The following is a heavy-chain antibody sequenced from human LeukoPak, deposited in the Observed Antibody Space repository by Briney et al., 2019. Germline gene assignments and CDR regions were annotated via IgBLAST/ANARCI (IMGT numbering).Heavy chain of an antibody. CDR1: GYSFSDQY. D-gene: IGHD1-1*01. CDR3: AKELERTLLEY. Sequence: GGSLRLSCVGSGYSFSDQYMDWVRQAPGKGLEWVGRIGNEAGSFTTEYAASVKGRFTISRDDSKNSLFLQMSGLKTEDTAVYYCAKELERTLLEYWGQGTLVTVSS. J-gene: IGHJ4*02. CDR2: IGNEAGSFTT. V-gene: IGHV3-72*01.